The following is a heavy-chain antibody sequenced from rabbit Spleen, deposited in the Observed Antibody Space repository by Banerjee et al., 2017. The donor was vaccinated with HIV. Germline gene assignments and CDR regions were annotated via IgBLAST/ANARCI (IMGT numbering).Heavy chain of an antibody. CDR1: GVSFSNYNF. CDR2: IDTGSRDFT. D-gene: IGHD8-1*01. J-gene: IGHJ6*01. Sequence: LVEYGGDLVQPGASLTLTCTASGVSFSNYNFMCWVRQAPGKGLEWIACIDTGSRDFTYYASWAKGRFTISKTSSTTVTLQMTSLTAADTATYFCARDTGSSFSTYGMDLWGPGTLVT. CDR3: ARDTGSSFSTYGMDL. V-gene: IGHV1S40*01.